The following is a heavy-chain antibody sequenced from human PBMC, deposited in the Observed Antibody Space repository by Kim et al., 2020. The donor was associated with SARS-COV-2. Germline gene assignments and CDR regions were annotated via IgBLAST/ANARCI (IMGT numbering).Heavy chain of an antibody. CDR2: INHSGST. J-gene: IGHJ4*02. CDR3: ARGIRREIAARFSFVY. D-gene: IGHD6-6*01. CDR1: GGSFSGYY. V-gene: IGHV4-34*01. Sequence: SETLSLTCAVYGGSFSGYYWSWIRQPPGKGLEWIGEINHSGSTNYNPSLKSRVTISVDTSKNQFSLKLSSVTAADTAVYYCARGIRREIAARFSFVYWGQGTLVTVSS.